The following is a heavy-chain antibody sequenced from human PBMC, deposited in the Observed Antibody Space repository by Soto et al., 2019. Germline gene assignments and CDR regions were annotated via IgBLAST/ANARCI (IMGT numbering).Heavy chain of an antibody. Sequence: NPSETLSLTCTVSGGSVSRDSNSWSWIRQPPGKGLEWIGYIYYSGPSRYNPSLESRVTISIDSSKNQVSLTLTSVTAADTAVYYCARGYSHYAHWGRGTLVTVSS. D-gene: IGHD4-4*01. V-gene: IGHV4-61*01. CDR3: ARGYSHYAH. CDR2: IYYSGPS. J-gene: IGHJ4*02. CDR1: GGSVSRDSNS.